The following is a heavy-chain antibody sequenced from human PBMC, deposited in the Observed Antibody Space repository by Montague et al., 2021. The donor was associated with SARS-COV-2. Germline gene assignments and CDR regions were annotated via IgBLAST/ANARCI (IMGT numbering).Heavy chain of an antibody. D-gene: IGHD2-2*01. CDR2: IYTSGGT. J-gene: IGHJ6*03. V-gene: IGHV4-61*09. Sequence: TLSLTCTVSGGSINSGSFYWTWIRQPAGKGLEWIGHIYTSGGTNYNPSLKSRVTISLDRSKNQFSLKVNSVTAADTAVYYCARDKTDIVLVPAAIDILSYYYMDVWGKGTTVTVSS. CDR3: ARDKTDIVLVPAAIDILSYYYMDV. CDR1: GGSINSGSFY.